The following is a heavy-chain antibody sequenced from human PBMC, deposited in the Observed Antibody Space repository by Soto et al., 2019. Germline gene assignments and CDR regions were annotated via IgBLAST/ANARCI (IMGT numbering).Heavy chain of an antibody. J-gene: IGHJ4*02. D-gene: IGHD3-9*01. CDR1: AFIFSDYA. Sequence: GGSLRLSCAASAFIFSDYAMTWVRQAPGKGLEWVSTISRDAANTHYADSVTGRFTISRDNSKNTLCLQMSSLRGEDTALYYCAKDPSTGCADHWGQGTLVTVSS. CDR3: AKDPSTGCADH. CDR2: ISRDAANT. V-gene: IGHV3-23*01.